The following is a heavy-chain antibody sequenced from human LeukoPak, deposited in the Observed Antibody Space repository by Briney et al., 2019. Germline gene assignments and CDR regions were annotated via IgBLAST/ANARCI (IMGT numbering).Heavy chain of an antibody. CDR3: ARAYSSGSPRDWFDP. D-gene: IGHD6-19*01. J-gene: IGHJ5*02. V-gene: IGHV3-74*01. Sequence: GGSLRLSCVASRFTLSSYWMNWVRQAPGKGLVWVARTNYDGSYTDYADSVKGRFIISRDNAKNTLYLQMNSLRAEDTAVYYCARAYSSGSPRDWFDPWGQGTLVTVSS. CDR2: TNYDGSYT. CDR1: RFTLSSYW.